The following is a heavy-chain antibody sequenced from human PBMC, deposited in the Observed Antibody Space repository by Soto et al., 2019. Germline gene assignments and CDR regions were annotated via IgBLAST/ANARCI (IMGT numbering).Heavy chain of an antibody. Sequence: GGSLRLSCAASGFTFSTFDIHWVRQAPGKGLEWVAVISFDGDNKYYADSVKGRFTISRDNSRNTVYLQMNSLRAEDTAVYYCAKEGTRIVGATLFDYWGQGTLVTVSS. CDR1: GFTFSTFD. J-gene: IGHJ4*02. CDR3: AKEGTRIVGATLFDY. CDR2: ISFDGDNK. V-gene: IGHV3-30*18. D-gene: IGHD1-26*01.